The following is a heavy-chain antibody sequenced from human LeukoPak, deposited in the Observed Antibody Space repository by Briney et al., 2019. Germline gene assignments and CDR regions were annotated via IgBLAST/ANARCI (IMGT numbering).Heavy chain of an antibody. J-gene: IGHJ4*02. Sequence: PSETLSLTCTVSGGSISSGDYYWSWIRQPPGKGLEWIGYIYHSGSTYYNPSLKSRVTISVDRSKNQFFLKLSSVTAADTAVYYCAREKALIDHYDFTGYDWEYWGQGSLVIVSS. CDR1: GGSISSGDYY. V-gene: IGHV4-30-2*01. CDR3: AREKALIDHYDFTGYDWEY. CDR2: IYHSGST. D-gene: IGHD3-22*01.